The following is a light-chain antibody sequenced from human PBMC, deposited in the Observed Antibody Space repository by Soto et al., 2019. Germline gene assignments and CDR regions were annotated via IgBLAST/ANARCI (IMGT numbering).Light chain of an antibody. CDR3: SSYAGSNTVV. CDR1: SSDVGGYNY. V-gene: IGLV2-8*01. CDR2: DVT. Sequence: QSALTQPPSASGSPGQSVTISCTGTSSDVGGYNYVSWYQQHPGKAPKLMIFDVTKRPSGVPDRYSASKSGNTASLTVSGLQAEDEGDYYCSSYAGSNTVVFGGGTKLTVL. J-gene: IGLJ2*01.